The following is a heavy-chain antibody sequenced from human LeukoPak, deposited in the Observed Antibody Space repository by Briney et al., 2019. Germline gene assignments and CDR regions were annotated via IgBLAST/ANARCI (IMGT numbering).Heavy chain of an antibody. CDR1: GGTFRSYA. J-gene: IGHJ4*02. Sequence: SVKVSCKASGGTFRSYALRWVRQPPGQGLEWMGGINPTFGTANYAQKFQGRVTITADESTSTAYMELSSLRSEDTAVYYCARESLLWFGESGEYYFDYWGQGTLVTVSS. CDR3: ARESLLWFGESGEYYFDY. CDR2: INPTFGTA. V-gene: IGHV1-69*13. D-gene: IGHD3-10*01.